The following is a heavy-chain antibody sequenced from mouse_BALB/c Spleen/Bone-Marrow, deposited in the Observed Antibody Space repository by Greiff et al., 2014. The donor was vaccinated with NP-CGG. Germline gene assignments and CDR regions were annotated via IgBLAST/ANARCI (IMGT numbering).Heavy chain of an antibody. J-gene: IGHJ2*01. V-gene: IGHV1S81*02. CDR3: AGPFDY. CDR1: GYTFTSYW. Sequence: QVQLQQPEAELVKPGASVKLSCKASGYTFTSYWMHWVKQRPGQGLEWIGEINPSNGRTNYNEKFKSKATLTVDKSSSTAYMQLSSLTSEDSAVYYCAGPFDYWGQGTTLTVSS. CDR2: INPSNGRT.